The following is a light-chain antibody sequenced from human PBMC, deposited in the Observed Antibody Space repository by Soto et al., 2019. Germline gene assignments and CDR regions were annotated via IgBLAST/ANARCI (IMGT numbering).Light chain of an antibody. CDR2: GAS. CDR3: QEYNNWPPDRT. V-gene: IGKV3-15*01. Sequence: EIVMTQSPATLSVSPGERATLSCRASQSVGSNLAWYQLKPGQAPRLLIYGASTRATGIPARFSGSGSGTAFTLTISSLQSEDFAIYFCQEYNNWPPDRTFGQGTKVEIK. J-gene: IGKJ1*01. CDR1: QSVGSN.